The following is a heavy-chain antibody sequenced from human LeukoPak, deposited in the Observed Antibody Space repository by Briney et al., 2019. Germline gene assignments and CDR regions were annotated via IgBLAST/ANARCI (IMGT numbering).Heavy chain of an antibody. CDR2: INHSGST. Sequence: SETLSLTCAVYGGSFSAYYWSWIRQPPGKGLEWIGEINHSGSTNYNPSLKSRVTISVDTSKNQFSLKLSSVSAADTAVYYCARRGTYLVRWGQGTLVTVSS. D-gene: IGHD1-26*01. J-gene: IGHJ4*02. CDR3: ARRGTYLVR. V-gene: IGHV4-34*01. CDR1: GGSFSAYY.